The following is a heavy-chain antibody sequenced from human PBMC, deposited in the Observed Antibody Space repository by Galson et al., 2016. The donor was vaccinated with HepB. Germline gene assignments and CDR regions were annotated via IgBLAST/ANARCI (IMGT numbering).Heavy chain of an antibody. V-gene: IGHV3-21*01. CDR3: AAYEYHDPSGSAEY. Sequence: SLRLSCATSGFIFSDYSMNWVRQAPGKGLEWLSSISSGSRFIYYAASVKGRFTVSRDNAKNSLYLQMNSLRADDTALYYCAAYEYHDPSGSAEYWGRGILVTVSS. CDR1: GFIFSDYS. J-gene: IGHJ4*02. D-gene: IGHD5-12*01. CDR2: ISSGSRFI.